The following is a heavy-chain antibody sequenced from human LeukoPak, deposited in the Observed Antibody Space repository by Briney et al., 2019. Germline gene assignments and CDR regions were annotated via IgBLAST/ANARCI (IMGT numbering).Heavy chain of an antibody. CDR2: ISGSGGST. D-gene: IGHD6-19*01. Sequence: GGSLRLSCAASGFTFSSYAMSWVRQAPGKGLEWVSAISGSGGSTYYADSVKGRFTISRDNSKNTLYLQMNSLRADDTAVYYCARDRPHNDGWYEGRDYWGQGTLVTVSS. CDR3: ARDRPHNDGWYEGRDY. J-gene: IGHJ4*02. V-gene: IGHV3-23*01. CDR1: GFTFSSYA.